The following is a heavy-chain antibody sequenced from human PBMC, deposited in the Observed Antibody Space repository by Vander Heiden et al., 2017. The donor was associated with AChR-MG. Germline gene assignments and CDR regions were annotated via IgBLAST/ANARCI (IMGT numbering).Heavy chain of an antibody. V-gene: IGHV3-23*01. Sequence: EVQLSASGGGLVQLGGSLRLSCAASGLAFRRYAMTWVRQAPGKGLEWVSEIIGGGDSAHYADSVKGRFTASRDNSRNILYLQMNSLRAEDTAVYYCAKALFSYYMDVWGKGTTVTVSS. CDR2: IIGGGDSA. J-gene: IGHJ6*03. CDR3: AKALFSYYMDV. CDR1: GLAFRRYA.